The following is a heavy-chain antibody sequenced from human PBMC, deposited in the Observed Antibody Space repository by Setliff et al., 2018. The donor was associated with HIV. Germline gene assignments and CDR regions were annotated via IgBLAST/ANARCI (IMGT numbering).Heavy chain of an antibody. CDR2: IIPMFGTA. V-gene: IGHV1-69*05. CDR1: GGTFGSYA. J-gene: IGHJ6*02. CDR3: AREIGDYYDSSGYYPPTDYYYGMDV. Sequence: SVKVSCKASGGTFGSYAVSWVRQAPGQGLEWMGGIIPMFGTAKYAQKFQARVTLTTDESTSTAYMEVSGLKSDDTAVYYCAREIGDYYDSSGYYPPTDYYYGMDVWGQGTTVTVSS. D-gene: IGHD3-22*01.